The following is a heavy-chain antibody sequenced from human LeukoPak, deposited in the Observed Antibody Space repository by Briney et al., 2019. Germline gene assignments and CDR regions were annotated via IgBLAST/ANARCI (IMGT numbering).Heavy chain of an antibody. CDR2: LSGSGGGT. CDR1: GITLSNYG. Sequence: GGSLRLSCAVSGITLSNYGMSWVRQAPGKGLEWVAGLSGSGGGTNYADSVQGRFTISRDNPKNTLYLQMNSLRAEDTAPYFCAKRGVVIRVFLVGFHKEAYYFDSWGQGALVTVSS. V-gene: IGHV3-23*01. CDR3: AKRGVVIRVFLVGFHKEAYYFDS. D-gene: IGHD3-10*01. J-gene: IGHJ4*02.